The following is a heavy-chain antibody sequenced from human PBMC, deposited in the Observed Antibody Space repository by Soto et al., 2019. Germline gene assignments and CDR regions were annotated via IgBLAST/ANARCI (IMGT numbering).Heavy chain of an antibody. V-gene: IGHV3-9*01. CDR2: ISWKSGSV. CDR1: GFTFDDYA. CDR3: AKDIASSPFYLDY. Sequence: VQLVESGGGLVQPGSSLRRSCAASGFTFDDYAMHWVRQAPGKGLEWVSGISWKSGSVDYADSVKGRFTISRDNAKNSLYLQMNSLRAEDTALYFCAKDIASSPFYLDYWGQGTLVTVSS. D-gene: IGHD2-2*01. J-gene: IGHJ4*02.